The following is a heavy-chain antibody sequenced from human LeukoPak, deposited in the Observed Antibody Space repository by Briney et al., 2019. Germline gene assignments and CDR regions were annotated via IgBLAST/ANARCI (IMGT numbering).Heavy chain of an antibody. J-gene: IGHJ3*02. CDR3: AKDQGYSSAWYSRDGFDM. Sequence: GGSLRLSCAASGFSFSSYAMSWVRQAPGKGLEWVSAISKSGDSTFYADSVKGRFTISRDNSQNTLYVQMNSLRAEDTAVYYCAKDQGYSSAWYSRDGFDMWGQGTMVTVSS. V-gene: IGHV3-23*01. CDR1: GFSFSSYA. CDR2: ISKSGDST. D-gene: IGHD6-19*01.